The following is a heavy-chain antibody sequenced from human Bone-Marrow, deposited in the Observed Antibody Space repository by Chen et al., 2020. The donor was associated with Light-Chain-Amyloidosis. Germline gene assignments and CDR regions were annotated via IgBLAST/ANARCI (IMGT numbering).Heavy chain of an antibody. D-gene: IGHD4-17*01. J-gene: IGHJ5*02. V-gene: IGHV4-39*07. CDR3: ARDVTRDYGEGYRGWFDP. CDR2: VYYTGTT. Sequence: QLQLQESGPGQMKALETLSLTCIVSGDSINSRNHCWGWIRQPPGKGLEWIGSVYYTGTTYYNPSLKSRVTMSIDMSKNQFTLQLTSVTAADTAFYYCARDVTRDYGEGYRGWFDPWGQGTQVIVS. CDR1: GDSINSRNHC.